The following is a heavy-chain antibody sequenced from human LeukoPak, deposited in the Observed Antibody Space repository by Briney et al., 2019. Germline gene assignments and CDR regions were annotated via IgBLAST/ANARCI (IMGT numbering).Heavy chain of an antibody. J-gene: IGHJ5*02. V-gene: IGHV5-51*01. Sequence: GESLKISCKDSGHTFTNYWIGWVRQMPGKGLEWMGIIYPGDSETRYRPSFQGQVTISADKSISTAYLQWSSLKASDTAMYYCATCYGVNWLDPWGQGTLVTVSS. CDR2: IYPGDSET. CDR1: GHTFTNYW. CDR3: ATCYGVNWLDP. D-gene: IGHD2-2*01.